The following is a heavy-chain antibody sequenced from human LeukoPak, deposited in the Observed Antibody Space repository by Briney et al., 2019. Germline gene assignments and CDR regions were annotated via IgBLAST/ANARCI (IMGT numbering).Heavy chain of an antibody. CDR3: ARARKWELLYYFDY. CDR1: GYTSTGYY. V-gene: IGHV1-2*02. J-gene: IGHJ4*02. Sequence: ASVKVSCKASGYTSTGYYMHWVRQAPGQGLEWMGWINPNSGGTNYAQKFQGRVTMTRDTSISTAYMELSRLRSDDTAVYYCARARKWELLYYFDYWGQGTLVTVSS. D-gene: IGHD1-26*01. CDR2: INPNSGGT.